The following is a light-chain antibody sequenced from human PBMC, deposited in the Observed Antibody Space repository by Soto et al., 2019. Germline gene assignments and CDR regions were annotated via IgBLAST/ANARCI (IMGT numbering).Light chain of an antibody. CDR1: QSVTSNS. Sequence: EIVLTQSPGTLSLSPGERATLSCRASQSVTSNSLAWYQQRPGQAPRLLIYGTSTRATGIPDRFSGSGSGTDFTLIISRLEPEDFAMYYCQQYGTSPCTFGQGTRLEIK. V-gene: IGKV3-20*01. CDR3: QQYGTSPCT. J-gene: IGKJ2*02. CDR2: GTS.